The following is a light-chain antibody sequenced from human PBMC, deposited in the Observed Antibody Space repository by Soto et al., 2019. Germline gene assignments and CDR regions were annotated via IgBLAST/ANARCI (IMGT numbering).Light chain of an antibody. V-gene: IGLV2-8*01. CDR1: SSDVGAYNF. CDR3: SSYAGNNNLV. J-gene: IGLJ2*01. CDR2: EVS. Sequence: QSALTQPPSASGSPGQSVTISCTGTSSDVGAYNFVSWYQQHPGKVPKLIISEVSGRPSGVPDRFSASKSGNTASLIVSGLQAEDEADYYCSSYAGNNNLVFGGGTKLTVL.